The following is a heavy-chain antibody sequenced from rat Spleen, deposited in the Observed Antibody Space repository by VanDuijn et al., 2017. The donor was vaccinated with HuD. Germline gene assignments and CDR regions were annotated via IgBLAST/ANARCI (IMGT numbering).Heavy chain of an antibody. D-gene: IGHD4-3*01. Sequence: EVQLVESGGGLVQPGRSLKLSCAASGFTFSDFDMAWVRTAPTKGLEWVASITTGGDDTYYRDSVKGRCTISRDDEESTLYLQMDSLRSEDTATYFCARLGGLRNWFAYWGQGTLVTVSS. CDR2: ITTGGDDT. CDR1: GFTFSDFD. V-gene: IGHV5S23*01. CDR3: ARLGGLRNWFAY. J-gene: IGHJ3*01.